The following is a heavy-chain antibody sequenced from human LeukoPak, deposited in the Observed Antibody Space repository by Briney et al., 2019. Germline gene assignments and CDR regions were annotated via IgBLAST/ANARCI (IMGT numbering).Heavy chain of an antibody. Sequence: PSETLSLTCTVSGGSISSYYWNWIRQPAGKGLEWIGRIYTSGSTNYNPSLKSRVTMSGDTSKNQFSLKLSSVTAADTAVYYCARGQGGNYYLNYFDYWGQGALVTVSS. CDR1: GGSISSYY. J-gene: IGHJ4*02. CDR3: ARGQGGNYYLNYFDY. CDR2: IYTSGST. V-gene: IGHV4-4*07. D-gene: IGHD1-26*01.